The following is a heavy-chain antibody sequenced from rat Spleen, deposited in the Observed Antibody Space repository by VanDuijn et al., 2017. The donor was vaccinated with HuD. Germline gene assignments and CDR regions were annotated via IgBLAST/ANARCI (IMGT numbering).Heavy chain of an antibody. CDR2: LSYEGSST. D-gene: IGHD1-7*01. Sequence: EVQLVESGGGLVQPGRSLKLSCAASGFTLSDYNMDWVRHAPKKGLVWVASLSYEGSSTYSGDPVKGRFTSARDNAKSTLYLQMNSLRSEDTATYYCARHTMGPGDAWGQGASVTVSS. J-gene: IGHJ4*01. CDR3: ARHTMGPGDA. V-gene: IGHV5-22*01. CDR1: GFTLSDYN.